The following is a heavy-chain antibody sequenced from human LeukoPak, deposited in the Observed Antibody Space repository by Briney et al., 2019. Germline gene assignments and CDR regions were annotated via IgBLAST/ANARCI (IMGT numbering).Heavy chain of an antibody. CDR2: IYYSGST. V-gene: IGHV4-39*01. CDR1: GGSISSSSYY. D-gene: IGHD5-18*01. CDR3: ARHGTGGDTAMVYYYYYMDV. J-gene: IGHJ6*03. Sequence: PSETLSLTCTVSGGSISSSSYYWGWIRQPPGKGLEWIGSIYYSGSTYYNPSLKSRVTISVDTSKNQFSLKLSSVTAADTAVYYCARHGTGGDTAMVYYYYYMDVWGKGTTVTVSS.